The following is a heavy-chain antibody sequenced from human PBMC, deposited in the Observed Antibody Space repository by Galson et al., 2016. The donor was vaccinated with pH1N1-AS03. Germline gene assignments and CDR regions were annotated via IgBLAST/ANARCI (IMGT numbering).Heavy chain of an antibody. J-gene: IGHJ4*02. D-gene: IGHD2/OR15-2a*01. CDR2: VIPLSGTT. Sequence: SVKVSCKASAGTFATFAVSWVRQARGQGLEWMGGVIPLSGTTNYAQKFQGRVTITADDSTGTAYMELSSLRSDDPAVYYCARDRYRDTSTDFYESAYWGQGTLVTVSS. CDR3: ARDRYRDTSTDFYESAY. CDR1: AGTFATFA. V-gene: IGHV1-69*13.